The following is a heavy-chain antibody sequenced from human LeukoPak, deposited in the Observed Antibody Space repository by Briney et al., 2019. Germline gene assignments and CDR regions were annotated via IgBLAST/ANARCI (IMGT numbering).Heavy chain of an antibody. CDR2: ITSGFTP. CDR3: AKDYSDSRVADVFFEY. J-gene: IGHJ4*02. Sequence: GGSLRLSCAASGLTFSDYAMSWFRQAPGKGLEWGSGITSGFTPHYADSVKGRFTISRDNSKNMFHLQLNSLRAEDTAVYYCAKDYSDSRVADVFFEYWGQGTLVTVSS. V-gene: IGHV3-23*01. D-gene: IGHD2-15*01. CDR1: GLTFSDYA.